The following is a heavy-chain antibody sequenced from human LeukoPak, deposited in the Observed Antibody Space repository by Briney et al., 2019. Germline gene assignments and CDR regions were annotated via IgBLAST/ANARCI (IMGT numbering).Heavy chain of an antibody. CDR1: GFTVSSNF. V-gene: IGHV3-7*01. CDR3: ARGRECSGTGCYLPGIY. CDR2: IKQDGSEK. J-gene: IGHJ4*02. Sequence: GGSLRLSCAASGFTVSSNFMSWVRQAPGKGLEWVANIKQDGSEKYHVDSVKGRFTISRDNAKNSLYLQMDSLRVEDTAVYYCARGRECSGTGCYLPGIYWGQGILVTVSS. D-gene: IGHD2-2*01.